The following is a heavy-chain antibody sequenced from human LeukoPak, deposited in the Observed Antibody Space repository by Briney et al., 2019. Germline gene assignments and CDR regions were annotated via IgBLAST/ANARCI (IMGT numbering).Heavy chain of an antibody. V-gene: IGHV4-34*01. Sequence: RTSGTLSLTCAVYGGSFSGYYWSWIRQPPGKGLEWIGEINHSGSTNYNPSLKSRVTISVDTSKNQFSLKLSSVTAADTAVYYCALGCYYFDYWGQGTLVTVSS. CDR1: GGSFSGYY. CDR2: INHSGST. D-gene: IGHD4/OR15-4a*01. CDR3: ALGCYYFDY. J-gene: IGHJ4*02.